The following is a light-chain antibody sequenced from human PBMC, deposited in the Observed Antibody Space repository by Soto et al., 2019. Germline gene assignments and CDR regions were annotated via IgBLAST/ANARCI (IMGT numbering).Light chain of an antibody. V-gene: IGKV3-15*01. J-gene: IGKJ5*01. CDR1: QSVSSH. Sequence: EIVLTQSPATLSVSPGERATLSCRASQSVSSHLAWYQQKPGQAPRLLINGAATRATGLPARFSGSGSGTEFSLTITSLQSEDFAVYFCQQYNKWPITFGQGTRLEIK. CDR3: QQYNKWPIT. CDR2: GAA.